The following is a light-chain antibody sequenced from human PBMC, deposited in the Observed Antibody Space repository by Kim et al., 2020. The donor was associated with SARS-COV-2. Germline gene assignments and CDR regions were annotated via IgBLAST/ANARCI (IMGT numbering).Light chain of an antibody. CDR1: SSNIGSNP. Sequence: RVPISCSGSSSNIGSNPVNWYQQLPGTAPKLLIYSNNQRPSGVPARFSGSKSGTSASLAISGLQSEDEADYYCAAWDDSLNGRWVFGGGTQLTVL. J-gene: IGLJ3*02. CDR3: AAWDDSLNGRWV. CDR2: SNN. V-gene: IGLV1-44*01.